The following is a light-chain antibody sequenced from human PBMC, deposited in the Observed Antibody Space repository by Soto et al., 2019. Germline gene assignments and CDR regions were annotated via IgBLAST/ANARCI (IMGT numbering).Light chain of an antibody. V-gene: IGKV3-15*01. CDR2: DAS. CDR3: QHYNNWPPWT. J-gene: IGKJ1*01. CDR1: QPISRD. Sequence: ETVMTQSPATPSVSPGERVTLSCRASQPISRDLAWYQQKPGQAPRLLIYDASTRATGIPARFSGSGSGTEFTLTISSLQSEDFAVYYCQHYNNWPPWTFGPGTRVEI.